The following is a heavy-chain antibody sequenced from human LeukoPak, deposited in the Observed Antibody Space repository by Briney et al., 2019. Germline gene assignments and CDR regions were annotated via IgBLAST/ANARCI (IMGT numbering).Heavy chain of an antibody. CDR3: ARLRGDRQQQTYPCWFDP. D-gene: IGHD6-13*01. Sequence: AGSVKISCEGSGYSFTSCWIGWVRQMPGKGLEWMGIIYPGDSDTRYSPAFQGQVTISADKSISTAYLHWSSLKASDTAMYYCARLRGDRQQQTYPCWFDPWGQGTLVTVSS. J-gene: IGHJ5*02. V-gene: IGHV5-51*01. CDR2: IYPGDSDT. CDR1: GYSFTSCW.